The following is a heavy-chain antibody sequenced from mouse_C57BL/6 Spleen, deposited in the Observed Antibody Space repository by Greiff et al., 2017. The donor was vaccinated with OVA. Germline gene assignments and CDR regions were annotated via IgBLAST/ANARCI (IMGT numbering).Heavy chain of an antibody. CDR1: GYTFASYW. CDR3: ASGSTMVTKFAY. D-gene: IGHD2-2*01. CDR2: IDTSDSET. Sequence: QVQLQQPGAELVRPGSSVKLSCKASGYTFASYWRHGVERRPIQGLEGIGNIDTSDSETHSKQNFKDKATLTVDKSSSTAYMQLSSLTSADSAVYYCASGSTMVTKFAYWGQGTLVTVSA. J-gene: IGHJ3*01. V-gene: IGHV1-52*01.